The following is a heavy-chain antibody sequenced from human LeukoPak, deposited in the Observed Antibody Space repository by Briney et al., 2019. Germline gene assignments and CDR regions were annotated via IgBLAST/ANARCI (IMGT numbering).Heavy chain of an antibody. CDR2: IYYSGST. Sequence: SETLSLTCTVSGGSISSSSYYWGWIRQPPGKGLEWIGSIYYSGSTYYNPSLKSRVTISVDTSKNQFSLKLSSVTAADTAVCYCASYGSGNYFDYWGQGTLVTVSS. CDR1: GGSISSSSYY. V-gene: IGHV4-39*07. J-gene: IGHJ4*02. CDR3: ASYGSGNYFDY. D-gene: IGHD3-10*01.